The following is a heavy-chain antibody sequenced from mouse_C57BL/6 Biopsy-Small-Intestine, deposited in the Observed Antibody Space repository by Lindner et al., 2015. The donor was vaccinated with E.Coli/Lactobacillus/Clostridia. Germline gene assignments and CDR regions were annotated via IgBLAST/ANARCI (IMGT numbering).Heavy chain of an antibody. Sequence: VQLQESGAELAKPGASVKLSCKASGYTFTSYWMHWVKQRPGQGLEWIGYINPSSGYTKYKSEVQRQGHIDCRQILQHSLHAAEQLTYEDSAVYYCARSYGKSMDYWGQGTSVTVSS. CDR3: ARSYGKSMDY. CDR1: GYTFTSYW. CDR2: INPSSGYT. D-gene: IGHD2-1*01. V-gene: IGHV1-7*01. J-gene: IGHJ4*01.